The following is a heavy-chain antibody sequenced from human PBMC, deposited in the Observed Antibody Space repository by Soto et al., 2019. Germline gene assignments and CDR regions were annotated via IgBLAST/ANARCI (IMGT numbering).Heavy chain of an antibody. V-gene: IGHV3-53*01. CDR1: GFTVSNNP. CDR3: AGRWTTAASLDY. CDR2: VHGGGST. Sequence: VQLVESGGGLIQPGGSLRLSCAASGFTVSNNPMTWVRQAAGKGLELVSFVHGGGSTSYADSVKGRFTISRDNSKNTLYLQMDSLRAEDTAIYYCAGRWTTAASLDYWGRGTLVTVSS. D-gene: IGHD1-1*01. J-gene: IGHJ4*02.